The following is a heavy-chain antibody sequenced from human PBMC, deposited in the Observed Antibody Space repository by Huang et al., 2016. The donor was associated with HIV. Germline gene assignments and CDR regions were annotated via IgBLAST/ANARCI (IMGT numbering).Heavy chain of an antibody. D-gene: IGHD2-8*02. CDR1: GFTFSSYW. V-gene: IGHV3-74*03. CDR2: INNDGSIT. J-gene: IGHJ3*02. Sequence: EVQLVESGGGLVQPGGSLRLSCAASGFTFSSYWMHWVRQAPGKWLVVLSRINNDGSITTYADSVKGRITISRDNARNTMYLQMTTLSAGDTAVYYCARHRSSGGVEEAFDIWGPGTLVTVAS. CDR3: ARHRSSGGVEEAFDI.